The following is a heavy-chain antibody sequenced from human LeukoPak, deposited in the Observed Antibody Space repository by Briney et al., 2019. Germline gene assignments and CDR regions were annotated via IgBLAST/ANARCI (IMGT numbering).Heavy chain of an antibody. V-gene: IGHV3-23*01. CDR2: ISGRGVNT. CDR1: GFTFSSDA. D-gene: IGHD3-22*01. Sequence: GGSLRLSCAASGFTFSSDAMSWVRQAPGKGLESVSAISGRGVNTYNADSVKGRFTISRDISKNTLYLQMNSLRAEDTAVYYCAKESYYYDSTGYKAYYFDYWGQGTLVTVSS. J-gene: IGHJ4*02. CDR3: AKESYYYDSTGYKAYYFDY.